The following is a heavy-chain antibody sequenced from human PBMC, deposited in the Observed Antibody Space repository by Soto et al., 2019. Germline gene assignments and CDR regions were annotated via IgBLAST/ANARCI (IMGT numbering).Heavy chain of an antibody. CDR1: GFTFNSYS. V-gene: IGHV3-48*02. CDR3: ARDLEVGAYAHFAY. J-gene: IGHJ4*02. CDR2: IGGSSNSI. Sequence: EVQLVESGGGLVQPGGSLRLSCAASGFTFNSYSMNWVRQAPGKGLEWVSYIGGSSNSIYYADSVKGRFTVSRDNAKNSLYLQRNSLRDEDTAVYYCARDLEVGAYAHFAYWGQGTLVTVSS. D-gene: IGHD1-26*01.